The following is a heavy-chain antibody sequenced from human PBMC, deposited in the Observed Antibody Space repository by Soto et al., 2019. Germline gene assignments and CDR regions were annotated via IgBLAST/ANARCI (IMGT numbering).Heavy chain of an antibody. D-gene: IGHD5-12*01. CDR2: INHSGST. CDR1: GGSFSAYY. J-gene: IGHJ4*02. Sequence: QVQLQQWGAGLLKPSETLSLTCAVYGGSFSAYYWSWIRQPPGKGLEWIGEINHSGSTTYNPSLKSGDTLAGXRSKNQFSLKLGSVTAADTALYYCARGVGYAGVDYWGQGTLVTVSS. V-gene: IGHV4-34*01. CDR3: ARGVGYAGVDY.